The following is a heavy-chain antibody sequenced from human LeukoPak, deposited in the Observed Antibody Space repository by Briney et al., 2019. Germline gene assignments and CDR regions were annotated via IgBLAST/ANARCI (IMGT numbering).Heavy chain of an antibody. Sequence: GGSLRLSCATSGFTFYSHGMHWVRQAPGKGLEWVTFIRYDGSDKYYVDSVKGRFTISRDNSKNTLYLQMNSLRAEDTAVYYCAKLTVVVVALDYWGQGTLVTVSS. CDR2: IRYDGSDK. CDR1: GFTFYSHG. J-gene: IGHJ4*02. CDR3: AKLTVVVVALDY. V-gene: IGHV3-30*02. D-gene: IGHD2-15*01.